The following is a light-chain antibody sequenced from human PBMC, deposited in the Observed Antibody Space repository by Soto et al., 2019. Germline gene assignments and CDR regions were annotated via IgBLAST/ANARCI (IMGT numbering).Light chain of an antibody. V-gene: IGKV1-5*03. J-gene: IGKJ1*01. Sequence: IHMTHSPATLSASVLYRVTITFRASQSISSWLSWYQQKPGKAPKLLIYKASSLESGGPSRFSGSGSGTEFTLTISSLQPDDFATYYCQQYNSYWTFGQGTKVDIK. CDR3: QQYNSYWT. CDR2: KAS. CDR1: QSISSW.